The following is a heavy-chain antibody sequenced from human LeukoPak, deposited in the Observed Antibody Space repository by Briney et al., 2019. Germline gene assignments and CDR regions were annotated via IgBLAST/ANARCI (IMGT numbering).Heavy chain of an antibody. CDR3: ARDSSHLMAVAYYYYMDV. CDR1: GFTFSSYS. CDR2: ISSSSSYI. J-gene: IGHJ6*03. V-gene: IGHV3-21*01. D-gene: IGHD5-24*01. Sequence: TGGSLRLSCAASGFTFSSYSMNWVRQAPGKGLEWVSSISSSSSYIYYADSVKGRFTISRDNAKNSLYLQMNSLRAEDTAVYYCARDSSHLMAVAYYYYMDVWGEGTTVTVSS.